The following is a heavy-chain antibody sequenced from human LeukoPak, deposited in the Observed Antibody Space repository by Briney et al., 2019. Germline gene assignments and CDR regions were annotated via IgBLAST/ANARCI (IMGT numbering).Heavy chain of an antibody. Sequence: SETLSLTCTVSGYSISSGYYWGWIRQPPGKGLEWIGSIYHSGSTYYNPSLKSRVTISVDTSKNQFSLKLSSVTAADTAVYYCARDLPTNWFDPWGQGTLVTVSS. CDR2: IYHSGST. V-gene: IGHV4-38-2*02. CDR3: ARDLPTNWFDP. D-gene: IGHD4-11*01. CDR1: GYSISSGYY. J-gene: IGHJ5*02.